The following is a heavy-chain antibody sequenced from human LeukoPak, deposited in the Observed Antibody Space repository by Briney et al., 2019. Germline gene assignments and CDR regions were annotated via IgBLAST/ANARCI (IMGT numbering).Heavy chain of an antibody. Sequence: SETLSLTCAVYGGSFSGHYWSWIRQPPGKGLEWIGEINHSGSTNYNPSLKSRVTISVDTSKNQFSLKLSSVTAADTAVYYCARAGYSSSWYENYYGMDVWGQGTTVTVSS. V-gene: IGHV4-34*01. CDR1: GGSFSGHY. D-gene: IGHD6-13*01. CDR3: ARAGYSSSWYENYYGMDV. J-gene: IGHJ6*02. CDR2: INHSGST.